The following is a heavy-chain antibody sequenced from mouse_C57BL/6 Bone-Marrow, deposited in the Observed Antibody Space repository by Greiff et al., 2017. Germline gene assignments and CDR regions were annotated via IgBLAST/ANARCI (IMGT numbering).Heavy chain of an antibody. J-gene: IGHJ4*01. CDR3: ARYRSSWYYAMDY. CDR2: IYPRDGST. Sequence: QVQLQQSGPELVKPGASVKLSCKASGYTCTSYDINWVKQRPGQGLEWIGWIYPRDGSTKYNEKFKGKATLTVDTSSSTAYMELHSLTSEDSAVYFCARYRSSWYYAMDYWGQGTSVTVSS. CDR1: GYTCTSYD. V-gene: IGHV1-85*01. D-gene: IGHD1-1*01.